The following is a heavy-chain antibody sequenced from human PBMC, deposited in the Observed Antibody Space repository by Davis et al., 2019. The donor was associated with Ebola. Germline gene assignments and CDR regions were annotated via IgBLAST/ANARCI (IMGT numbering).Heavy chain of an antibody. CDR1: GYTFTNYY. CDR2: ISAYNGHT. CDR3: ARDHRIVAHGTPFDY. Sequence: ASVKVSCKASGYTFTNYYMHWVRQAPGQGLEWMGWISAYNGHTNYAQKLQGRVTMTTDTSTRTAYMELRSLRSDDTAVYYCARDHRIVAHGTPFDYWGQGTLVTVSS. J-gene: IGHJ4*02. D-gene: IGHD6-13*01. V-gene: IGHV1-18*04.